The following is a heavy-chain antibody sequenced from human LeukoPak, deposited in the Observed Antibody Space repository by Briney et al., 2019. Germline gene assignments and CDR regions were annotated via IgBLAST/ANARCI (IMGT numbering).Heavy chain of an antibody. J-gene: IGHJ3*02. V-gene: IGHV4-34*01. D-gene: IGHD6-6*01. CDR2: INHSGST. CDR3: ARVGQLVLAFDI. CDR1: GGSFSGYY. Sequence: PSETLSLTCAVYGGSFSGYYWSWIRQPPGKGLEWIGEINHSGSTNYNPSLKSRVTISVDTSKNQFSLKLSSVTAADTAVYYCARVGQLVLAFDIWGQGTMVTVSS.